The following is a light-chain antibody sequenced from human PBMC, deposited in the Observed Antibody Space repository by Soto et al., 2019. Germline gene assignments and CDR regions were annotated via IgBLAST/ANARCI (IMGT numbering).Light chain of an antibody. J-gene: IGLJ2*01. CDR3: QAWDSSSVV. CDR1: KLGDKY. CDR2: QDT. V-gene: IGLV3-1*01. Sequence: SYELTQPPSVSVSPGQTASITCSGDKLGDKYACWYQQKPGQSPVLVIYQDTKRPSGNPERFSGSNSGNTATRTISGTQAMDEADYYGQAWDSSSVVFGGGTKLTVL.